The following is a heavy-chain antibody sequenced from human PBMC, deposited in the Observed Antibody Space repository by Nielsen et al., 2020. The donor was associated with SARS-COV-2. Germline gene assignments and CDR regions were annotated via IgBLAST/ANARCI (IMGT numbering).Heavy chain of an antibody. CDR2: IKSDWSGT. D-gene: IGHD2-15*01. Sequence: GESLKISCAASGFTFSIYWIHWVRQAPGKGLAWVSRIKSDWSGTIYADSVEGRFTISRDNAKNTLYLQMNSLRAEDTAVYYCARDFGYCRGGTCNYYGMDVWDQGTTVTVSS. J-gene: IGHJ6*02. V-gene: IGHV3-74*01. CDR1: GFTFSIYW. CDR3: ARDFGYCRGGTCNYYGMDV.